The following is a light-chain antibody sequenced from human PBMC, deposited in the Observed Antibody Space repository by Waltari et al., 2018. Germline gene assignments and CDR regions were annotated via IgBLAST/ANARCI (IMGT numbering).Light chain of an antibody. CDR1: QSIMSW. Sequence: DVQMTQSPSTLSESVGDKVSITCRASQSIMSWLAWYKQKAGKAPKVLISKASTLESGVPSRFSGSESGTEFTLTISNLQPDDFATYYCQQYNTDYTFGQGTILEIK. CDR2: KAS. V-gene: IGKV1-5*03. J-gene: IGKJ2*01. CDR3: QQYNTDYT.